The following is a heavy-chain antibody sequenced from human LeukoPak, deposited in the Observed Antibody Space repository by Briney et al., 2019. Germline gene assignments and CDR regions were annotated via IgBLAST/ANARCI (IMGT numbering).Heavy chain of an antibody. Sequence: SETLSLTCIVSGGSISSRSYYWAWIRQSPGKGLEWIGNIYSDGSTYYSPSLKSRVTISVDRSKNQFSLKLSSVTAADTAVYYCARCYDSSFDYWGQGTLVTVSS. CDR3: ARCYDSSFDY. J-gene: IGHJ4*02. CDR2: IYSDGST. CDR1: GGSISSRSYY. D-gene: IGHD5-12*01. V-gene: IGHV4-39*07.